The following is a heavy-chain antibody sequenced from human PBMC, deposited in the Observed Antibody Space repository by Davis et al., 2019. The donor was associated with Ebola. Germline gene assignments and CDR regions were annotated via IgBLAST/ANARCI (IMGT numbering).Heavy chain of an antibody. CDR2: IKSKTDGGTT. V-gene: IGHV3-15*01. CDR3: TTDYLQQLGYYYYYMDV. J-gene: IGHJ6*03. D-gene: IGHD6-13*01. CDR1: GFTFSNAW. Sequence: PGGSLRLSCAASGFTFSNAWMSWVRQAPGKGLEWVGRIKSKTDGGTTDYAAPVKGRFTISRDDSKNTLYLQMNSLKTEDTAVYYCTTDYLQQLGYYYYYMDVWGKGTTVTVSS.